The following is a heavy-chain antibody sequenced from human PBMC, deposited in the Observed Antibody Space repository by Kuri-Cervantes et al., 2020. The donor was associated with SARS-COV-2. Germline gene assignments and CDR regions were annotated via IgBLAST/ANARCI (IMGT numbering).Heavy chain of an antibody. V-gene: IGHV3-23*01. J-gene: IGHJ5*02. D-gene: IGHD1-1*01. Sequence: GESLKISCAASGFSFSSYAMSWVRQAPGKGLEWVSVISGSGTGAYYADSVKGRFTISRDNAKNSLYLQMSSLRAEDTAVYYCARDRNDGWFDPWGQGTLVTVSS. CDR3: ARDRNDGWFDP. CDR2: ISGSGTGA. CDR1: GFSFSSYA.